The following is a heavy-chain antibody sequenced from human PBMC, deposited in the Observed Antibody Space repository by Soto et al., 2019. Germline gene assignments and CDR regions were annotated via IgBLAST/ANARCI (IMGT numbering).Heavy chain of an antibody. V-gene: IGHV3-48*01. CDR1: GFTFSSYS. D-gene: IGHD2-15*01. J-gene: IGHJ4*02. CDR3: ARDLYCSGGSCYRGYYFDY. CDR2: ISSSSSTI. Sequence: EVQLVESGGGLVQPGGSLRLSCAASGFTFSSYSMNWVRQAPGKGLEWVSYISSSSSTIYYADSVKGRFTISRDNAKNSLYLQMNSLRAEDTAVYYCARDLYCSGGSCYRGYYFDYWGQGNLVTVSS.